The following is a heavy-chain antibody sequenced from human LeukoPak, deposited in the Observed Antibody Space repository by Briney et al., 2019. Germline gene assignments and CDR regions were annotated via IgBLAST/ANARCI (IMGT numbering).Heavy chain of an antibody. CDR3: ARGRETGSGSFFRVYFDF. V-gene: IGHV1-2*02. D-gene: IGHD1-26*01. Sequence: ASVKVSCKASGYTFTGYYMHWVRQAPGQGLEWMGWINPNSGGTNYAQNFQGRVTMTRDTSISTAHMELSSLRSDDTAVYYCARGRETGSGSFFRVYFDFWGQGTLVTVSS. J-gene: IGHJ4*02. CDR2: INPNSGGT. CDR1: GYTFTGYY.